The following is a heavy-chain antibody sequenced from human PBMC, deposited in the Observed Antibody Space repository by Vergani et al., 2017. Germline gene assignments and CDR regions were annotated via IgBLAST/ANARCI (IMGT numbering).Heavy chain of an antibody. D-gene: IGHD3-3*01. CDR1: GGSISSYY. CDR2: IYYRGST. CDR3: ARISAGITIFGVVTNARFDY. J-gene: IGHJ4*02. Sequence: QVQLQELGPGLVKPSETPSLTCTVPGGSISSYYWSWIRQPPGKGLEWIGYIYYRGSTNYTPPLKTPVTISVNTSKNQFSLKLSSVTAADTAVYYCARISAGITIFGVVTNARFDYWDQGTLVTVSS. V-gene: IGHV4-59*01.